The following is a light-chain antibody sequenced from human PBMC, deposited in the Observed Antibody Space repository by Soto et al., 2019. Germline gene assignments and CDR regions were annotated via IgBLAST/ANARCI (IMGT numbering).Light chain of an antibody. CDR3: SSYTTTGTRV. J-gene: IGLJ1*01. CDR1: SSDIGAYNY. Sequence: QSAPTQPASVSGSPGQSITISCTGTSSDIGAYNYVSWYQHHPGEAPELIIYEVTYRPSGVSDRFSGSKSANTASLTISGLQAEDEADYYCSSYTTTGTRVFGTGTKSPS. CDR2: EVT. V-gene: IGLV2-14*01.